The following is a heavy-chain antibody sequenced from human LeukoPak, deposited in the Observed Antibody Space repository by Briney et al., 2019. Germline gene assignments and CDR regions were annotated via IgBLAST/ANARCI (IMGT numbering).Heavy chain of an antibody. CDR3: ARGQLLWFGDRRSPANMDV. CDR2: IYYSGST. V-gene: IGHV4-61*01. CDR1: GYSISTGYY. Sequence: SETLSLTCTVSGYSISTGYYWDWIRQPPGKGLEWIGYIYYSGSTNYNPSLKSRVTISVDTSKNQFSLKLSSVTAADTAVYYCARGQLLWFGDRRSPANMDVWGKGTTVTISS. J-gene: IGHJ6*03. D-gene: IGHD3-10*01.